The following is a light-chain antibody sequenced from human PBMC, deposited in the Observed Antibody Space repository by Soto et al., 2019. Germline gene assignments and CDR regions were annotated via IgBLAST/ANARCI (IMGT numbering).Light chain of an antibody. Sequence: DIQLTQSPSFLSASVGDRVTITCRASQGISSYLAWYQQKPGKAPKLLIYAASTLQSGVPSRFSGSGSGTEFTLTTGSLQPEDFATYYCQQLNSYPFLTFGGGTKVEIK. CDR1: QGISSY. CDR2: AAS. CDR3: QQLNSYPFLT. V-gene: IGKV1-9*01. J-gene: IGKJ4*01.